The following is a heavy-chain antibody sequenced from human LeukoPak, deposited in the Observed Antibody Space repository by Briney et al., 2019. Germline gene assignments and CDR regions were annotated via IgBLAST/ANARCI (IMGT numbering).Heavy chain of an antibody. D-gene: IGHD1-26*01. CDR2: ISGSGGST. CDR3: AKGESGSYFIGAFDI. J-gene: IGHJ3*02. Sequence: GSLRLSCAASGFTFSSYAMSWVRQAPGKGLEWVSAISGSGGSTYYADSVKGRFTISRDNSKNSLYLQMNSLRAEDTAVYYCAKGESGSYFIGAFDIWGQGTMVTVSS. CDR1: GFTFSSYA. V-gene: IGHV3-23*01.